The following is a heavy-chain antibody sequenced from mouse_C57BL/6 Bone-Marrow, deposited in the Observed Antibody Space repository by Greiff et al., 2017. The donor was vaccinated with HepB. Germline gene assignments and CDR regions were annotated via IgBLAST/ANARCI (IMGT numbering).Heavy chain of an antibody. Sequence: VQLVESGGGLVKPGGSLKLSCAASGFTFSSYAMSWVRQTPEKRLEWVATISDGGSYTYYPDNVKGRFTISRDNAKNNLYLQMSHLKSEDTAMYYCASPYGYDAAYWGQGTLVTVSA. J-gene: IGHJ3*01. CDR1: GFTFSSYA. CDR3: ASPYGYDAAY. D-gene: IGHD2-2*01. CDR2: ISDGGSYT. V-gene: IGHV5-4*01.